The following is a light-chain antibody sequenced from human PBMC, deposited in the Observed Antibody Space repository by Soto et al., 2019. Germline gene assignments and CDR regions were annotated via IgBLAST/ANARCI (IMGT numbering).Light chain of an antibody. CDR1: SSDVGYYNY. V-gene: IGLV2-14*01. CDR2: EVS. J-gene: IGLJ1*01. CDR3: SPYTTSSTYV. Sequence: QSALTQPASVSGSPGQSITISCTGTSSDVGYYNYVSWYQQHPGKAPKLIIYEVSNRPSGVSDRFSGSKSGNTASLTISGLQAEDEADYYCSPYTTSSTYVFGTGTKVTVL.